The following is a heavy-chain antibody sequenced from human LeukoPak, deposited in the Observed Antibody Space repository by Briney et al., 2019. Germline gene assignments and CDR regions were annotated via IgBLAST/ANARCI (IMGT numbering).Heavy chain of an antibody. Sequence: ASVKLSCKASGGTFSIYAISWVRQAPGQGLEWGGGIIPIFGTANYAQKFKVSVTITTDESTSTAYMALSSLRSEDTAVYYCARLCTNGVCFAVDDAFNIWGQGTMVTVSS. CDR1: GGTFSIYA. V-gene: IGHV1-69*05. J-gene: IGHJ3*02. D-gene: IGHD2-8*01. CDR2: IIPIFGTA. CDR3: ARLCTNGVCFAVDDAFNI.